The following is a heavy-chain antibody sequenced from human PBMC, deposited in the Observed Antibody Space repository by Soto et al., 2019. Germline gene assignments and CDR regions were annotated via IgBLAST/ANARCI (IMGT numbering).Heavy chain of an antibody. CDR2: AYWDDDR. V-gene: IGHV2-5*02. D-gene: IGHD1-26*01. J-gene: IGHJ4*02. CDR1: GFSLTSSGVG. CDR3: ARFPGTAGAFDY. Sequence: QITLKESGPTVVKPTQTLTLTCTVSGFSLTSSGVGVGWVRQPPGKALEFLTLAYWDDDRRYSSSLRSRLTITKYTSKNQVVLTMTNMGPVDTATYYCARFPGTAGAFDYWGQGTLVTVSS.